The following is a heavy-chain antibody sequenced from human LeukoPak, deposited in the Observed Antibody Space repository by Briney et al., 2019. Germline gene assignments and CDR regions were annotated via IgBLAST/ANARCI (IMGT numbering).Heavy chain of an antibody. V-gene: IGHV3-13*04. J-gene: IGHJ4*02. D-gene: IGHD6-19*01. CDR2: IGTDGDT. Sequence: GGSLRLSCAASGFTFSSYDMHWVRQATGKGLEWVSAIGTDGDTYYPGSVKGRFTISRENAKNSLYLQMNSLRAGDTAVYYCAREGSSGWIDYWGQGTLVTVSS. CDR1: GFTFSSYD. CDR3: AREGSSGWIDY.